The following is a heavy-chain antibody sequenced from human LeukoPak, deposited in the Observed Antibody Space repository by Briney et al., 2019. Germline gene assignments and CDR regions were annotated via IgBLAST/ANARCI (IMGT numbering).Heavy chain of an antibody. CDR2: MNPNSGNT. V-gene: IGHV1-8*01. CDR1: GYTFTSYD. Sequence: ASVKVSCKASGYTFTSYDINWVRQATGQGLEWMGWMNPNSGNTGYAQKFQGRVTMTRNTSISTAYMELSSLRSEDTAVYYCARDPGITIFGVGSYYFDYWGQGTLVTVSS. D-gene: IGHD3-3*01. J-gene: IGHJ4*02. CDR3: ARDPGITIFGVGSYYFDY.